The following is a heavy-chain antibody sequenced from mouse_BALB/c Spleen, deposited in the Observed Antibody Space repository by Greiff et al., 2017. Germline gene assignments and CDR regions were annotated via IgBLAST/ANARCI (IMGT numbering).Heavy chain of an antibody. V-gene: IGHV1-61*01. CDR2: IDPSDSET. J-gene: IGHJ4*01. CDR3: TRGALRDYAMDY. D-gene: IGHD1-1*01. CDR1: GYTFTSYW. Sequence: QVQLQQPGAELVRPGASVKLSCKASGYTFTSYWMNWVKQRPGQGLEWIGMIDPSDSETHYNQKFKDKATLTVDKSSSTAYMQLSSPTSEDSAVYYCTRGALRDYAMDYWGQGTSVTVSS.